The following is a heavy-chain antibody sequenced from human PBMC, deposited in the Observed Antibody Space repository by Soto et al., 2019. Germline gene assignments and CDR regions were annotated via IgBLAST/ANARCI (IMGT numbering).Heavy chain of an antibody. CDR1: GFTLNDFG. J-gene: IGHJ4*02. CDR3: AREEWFGQTPFDY. D-gene: IGHD3-10*01. V-gene: IGHV1-18*01. CDR2: ISDYDNNT. Sequence: QVQLVQSGAEVKKSGASVKVSCKASGFTLNDFGVSWVRQAPGQGLEWMGWISDYDNNTNFAQKYEGRVTMTIDPSTSTAYMELRNLRSDDTAMYYCAREEWFGQTPFDYWGQGTLVTVSS.